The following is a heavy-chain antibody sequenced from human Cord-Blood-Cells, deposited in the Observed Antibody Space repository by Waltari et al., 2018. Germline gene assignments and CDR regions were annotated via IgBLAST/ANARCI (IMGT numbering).Heavy chain of an antibody. J-gene: IGHJ3*02. CDR2: ISYDGSNK. D-gene: IGHD3-3*01. CDR1: GFTFSSYG. CDR3: AKEYYDFWSGYYGGDAFDI. V-gene: IGHV3-30*18. Sequence: QVQLVESGGGVVQPGRSLRLSCAASGFTFSSYGMHWARQAPGKGLEWVAVISYDGSNKYYADSVKGRFTISRDNSKNTLYLQMNSLRAEDTAVYYCAKEYYDFWSGYYGGDAFDIWGQGTMVTVSS.